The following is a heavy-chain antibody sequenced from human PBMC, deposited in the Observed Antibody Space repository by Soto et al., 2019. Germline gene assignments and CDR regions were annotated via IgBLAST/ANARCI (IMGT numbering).Heavy chain of an antibody. CDR1: GGSISSYY. CDR2: IYTSGTT. J-gene: IGHJ4*02. D-gene: IGHD6-19*01. CDR3: ARDQRLDSYSSPLYLYFDS. V-gene: IGHV4-4*07. Sequence: SETLSLTCTVSGGSISSYYWSWIRQPAGKGLEWIGRIYTSGTTNYNPSIKSRVTMSVDTSKNRFSLKLTSVTAADTAVYYCARDQRLDSYSSPLYLYFDSWGQGSLVTVSS.